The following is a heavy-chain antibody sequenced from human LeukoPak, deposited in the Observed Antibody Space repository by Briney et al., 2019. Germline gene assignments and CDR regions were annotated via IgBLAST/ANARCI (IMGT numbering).Heavy chain of an antibody. CDR3: ARYVDTAMVSHFDY. CDR1: GDSVSSNSAA. CDR2: TYYRSKWYN. Sequence: SQTLSLTCAISGDSVSSNSAAWNWIRQSPSRGLEWLGRTYYRSKWYNDYPVSVKSRITINPDTSKNQFSLQLNSVTPEDTAVYYCARYVDTAMVSHFDYWGQGTLVTVSS. D-gene: IGHD5-18*01. V-gene: IGHV6-1*01. J-gene: IGHJ4*02.